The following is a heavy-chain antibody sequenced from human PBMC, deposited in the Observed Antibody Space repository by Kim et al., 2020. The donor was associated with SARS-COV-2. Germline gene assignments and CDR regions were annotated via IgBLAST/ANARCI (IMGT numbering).Heavy chain of an antibody. J-gene: IGHJ6*02. CDR1: GGSISSSSYY. CDR2: IYYSGST. D-gene: IGHD6-13*01. V-gene: IGHV4-39*01. Sequence: SETLSLTCTVSGGSISSSSYYWGWIRQPPGKGLEWIGSIYYSGSTYYNPSLKSRVTISVDTSKNQFSLKLSSVTAADTAVYYCARHGGIGSSLPYYYYGMDVWGQGTTVTVSS. CDR3: ARHGGIGSSLPYYYYGMDV.